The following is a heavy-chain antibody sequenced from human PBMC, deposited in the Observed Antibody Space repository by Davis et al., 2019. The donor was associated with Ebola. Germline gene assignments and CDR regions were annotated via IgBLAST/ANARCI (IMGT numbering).Heavy chain of an antibody. Sequence: ASVKVSCKASSYTFASYGISWVRQAPGQGLEWMGWISAYNGNTNYAQKLQGRVIMTTDTSRSTAYMELRSLRSDDTAVYYCAREAGATTRIYDSWGQGTLVTVSS. D-gene: IGHD1-26*01. CDR2: ISAYNGNT. J-gene: IGHJ5*01. CDR1: SYTFASYG. CDR3: AREAGATTRIYDS. V-gene: IGHV1-18*01.